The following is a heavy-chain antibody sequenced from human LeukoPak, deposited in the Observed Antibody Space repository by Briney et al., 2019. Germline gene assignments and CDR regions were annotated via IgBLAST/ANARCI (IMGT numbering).Heavy chain of an antibody. CDR3: AKDGELYYYDSSGYYYYFGY. V-gene: IGHV3-23*01. Sequence: GGSLRLSCAASGFTFSSYAMSWVRQAPGEGLEWVSAISGSGGSTYYADSVKGRFTISRDNSKNTLYLQMNSLRAEDTAVYYCAKDGELYYYDSSGYYYYFGYWGQGTLVTVSS. D-gene: IGHD3-22*01. CDR1: GFTFSSYA. CDR2: ISGSGGST. J-gene: IGHJ4*02.